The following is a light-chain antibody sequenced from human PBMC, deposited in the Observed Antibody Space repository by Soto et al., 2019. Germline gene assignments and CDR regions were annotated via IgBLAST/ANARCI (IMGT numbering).Light chain of an antibody. V-gene: IGKV1-39*01. Sequence: DIQMTQSPSSLSASVEDRVIITCRASQSISNHLNWYQQKPGKAPKLLIYAASSLQSGVPSRFSGSGSGTDFTLTTNSLQPEDFATYYCQQSYSAPRTFGQGTKVDIK. CDR1: QSISNH. CDR2: AAS. CDR3: QQSYSAPRT. J-gene: IGKJ1*01.